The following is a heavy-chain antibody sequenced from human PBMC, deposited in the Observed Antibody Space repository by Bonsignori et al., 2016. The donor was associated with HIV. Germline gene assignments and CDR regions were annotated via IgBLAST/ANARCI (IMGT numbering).Heavy chain of an antibody. J-gene: IGHJ6*03. Sequence: GESLKISCAASGFTFSSYSMNWVRQAPGKGLEWVSSISSSSSYIYYADSVKGRFTISRDNAKNSLYLQMNSLRAEDTAVYYCATGIPLGARRGYYYYMDVWGQRDHGHRLL. CDR2: ISSSSSYI. CDR1: GFTFSSYS. V-gene: IGHV3-21*01. CDR3: ATGIPLGARRGYYYYMDV. D-gene: IGHD3-16*01.